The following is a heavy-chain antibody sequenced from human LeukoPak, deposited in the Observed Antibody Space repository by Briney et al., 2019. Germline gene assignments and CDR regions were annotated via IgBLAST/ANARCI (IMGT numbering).Heavy chain of an antibody. Sequence: PGRSLGLSCAASGFTFDDYAMHWVRQAPGKGLEWVAVISYDGSNKYYADSVKGRFTISRDNSKNTLYLQMNSLRAEDTAVYYCARGTYYDFWSGYYPIDYWGQGTLVTVSS. V-gene: IGHV3-30-3*01. J-gene: IGHJ4*02. CDR2: ISYDGSNK. CDR3: ARGTYYDFWSGYYPIDY. CDR1: GFTFDDYA. D-gene: IGHD3-3*01.